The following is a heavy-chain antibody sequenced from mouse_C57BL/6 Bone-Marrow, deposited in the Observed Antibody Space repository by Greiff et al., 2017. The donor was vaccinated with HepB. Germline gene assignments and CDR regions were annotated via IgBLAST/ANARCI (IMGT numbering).Heavy chain of an antibody. V-gene: IGHV1-78*01. CDR2: IYPRDGST. CDR1: GYTFTDYT. D-gene: IGHD1-1*01. Sequence: VQLEQSDAELVKPGASVKISCKASGYTFTDYTIHWVKQRPEQGLEWIGHIYPRDGSTKYNEKFKGKATLTADKSSSTAYMQLNSLTSEDSAVYCCARDYDEEPSLAYWGQGTLVTVSA. J-gene: IGHJ3*01. CDR3: ARDYDEEPSLAY.